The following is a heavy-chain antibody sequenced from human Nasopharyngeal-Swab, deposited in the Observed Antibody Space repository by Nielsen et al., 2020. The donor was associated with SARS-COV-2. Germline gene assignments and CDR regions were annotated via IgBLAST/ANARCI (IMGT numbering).Heavy chain of an antibody. CDR2: IYYSGST. Sequence: LRLSCTVSGGSIKSYYWSWVRQPPGKGLEWIGYIYYSGSTYYNPSLKSRVTISVDTSKNQFSLKLSSVTAADTAVYYCARVYYYYYYMDVWGKGTTVTVSS. CDR1: GGSIKSYY. J-gene: IGHJ6*03. CDR3: ARVYYYYYYMDV. V-gene: IGHV4-30-4*08.